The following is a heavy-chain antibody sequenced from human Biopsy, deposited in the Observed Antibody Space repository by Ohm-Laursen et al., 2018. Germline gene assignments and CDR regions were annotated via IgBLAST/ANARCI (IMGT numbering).Heavy chain of an antibody. V-gene: IGHV3-21*01. CDR3: ARDSSRRAREGGMDV. Sequence: SRRLSCAASGFSVSSYDMNWVRQAPGKGLEWISYISVTSSHIYDADSVRGRFTVARDIAKNSLYLQLNSLRVEDTAVYYCARDSSRRAREGGMDVWGQGTTVTVSS. CDR1: GFSVSSYD. CDR2: ISVTSSHI. J-gene: IGHJ6*02. D-gene: IGHD6-6*01.